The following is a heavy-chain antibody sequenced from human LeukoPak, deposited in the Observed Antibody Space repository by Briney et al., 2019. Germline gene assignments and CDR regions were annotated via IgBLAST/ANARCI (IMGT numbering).Heavy chain of an antibody. J-gene: IGHJ4*02. CDR2: IYYSGSA. Sequence: SQTLSLTCSVSGGAIGSDGYYWNWIRQHPGKGLEWIGYIYYSGSASYNPSLKSRVTISVDTSKNQFSLRLSSVTAADTAVYYCARGRFYGFSGDSWGQGTLVTVSS. CDR1: GGAIGSDGYY. V-gene: IGHV4-31*03. D-gene: IGHD3-10*01. CDR3: ARGRFYGFSGDS.